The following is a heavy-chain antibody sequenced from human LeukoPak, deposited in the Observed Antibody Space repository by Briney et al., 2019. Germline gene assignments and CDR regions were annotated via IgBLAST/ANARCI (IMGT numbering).Heavy chain of an antibody. V-gene: IGHV3-23*01. D-gene: IGHD2-2*01. J-gene: IGHJ4*02. CDR3: AKKGSPGYCSSTSCYFDY. CDR2: ISGSGGST. CDR1: GFTFSSYA. Sequence: GGSLRLSXAASGFTFSSYAMSWVRQAPGKGLEWVSAISGSGGSTYYADSVKGRFTISRDNSKNTLYLQMNSLRAEDTAVYYCAKKGSPGYCSSTSCYFDYWGQGTLVTVSS.